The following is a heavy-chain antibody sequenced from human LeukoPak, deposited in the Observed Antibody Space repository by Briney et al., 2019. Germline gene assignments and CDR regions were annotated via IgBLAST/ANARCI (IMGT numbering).Heavy chain of an antibody. V-gene: IGHV3-9*01. CDR1: GFTFGDHA. Sequence: GGSLRLSCAASGFTFGDHAMHWVRHAPGKGLEWVSGISWSSGNIAYADSVKGRFFISRDNAKNSLHLQMNSLRVEDTAFYYCAKASNDYGGNSYFDYWGQGTLVTVSS. CDR3: AKASNDYGGNSYFDY. J-gene: IGHJ4*02. D-gene: IGHD4-23*01. CDR2: ISWSSGNI.